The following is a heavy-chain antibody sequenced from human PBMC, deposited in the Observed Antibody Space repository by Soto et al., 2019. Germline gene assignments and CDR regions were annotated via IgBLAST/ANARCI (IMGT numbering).Heavy chain of an antibody. CDR2: ISYSGST. D-gene: IGHD3-3*01. CDR3: ARDRGDYAFWSGYFYGMDV. Sequence: PSETLSLTCSGSGGSISNYYWSWIRQAPGKGLEWIGYISYSGSTNYKPSLKSRVTILVDTSKNQFSLKLRSVTAAGSAVYYCARDRGDYAFWSGYFYGMDVWGQGTTVTVSS. V-gene: IGHV4-59*01. J-gene: IGHJ6*02. CDR1: GGSISNYY.